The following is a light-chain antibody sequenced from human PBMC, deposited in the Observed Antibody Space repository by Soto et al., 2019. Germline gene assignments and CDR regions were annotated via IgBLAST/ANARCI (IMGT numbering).Light chain of an antibody. Sequence: QSVLTQPASVSGSPGQSITIACTGTSSDVGGYNYVSWYQLHPGKAPKLILYDVTYRPSGVSNRFSGSKSGNTASLTISGLQSEDEADYHCSSFTSSITYVFGTGTKVTVL. CDR2: DVT. CDR3: SSFTSSITYV. V-gene: IGLV2-14*01. J-gene: IGLJ1*01. CDR1: SSDVGGYNY.